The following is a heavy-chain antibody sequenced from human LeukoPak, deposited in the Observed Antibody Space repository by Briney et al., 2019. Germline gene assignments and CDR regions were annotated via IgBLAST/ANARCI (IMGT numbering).Heavy chain of an antibody. CDR2: INSNSGGT. D-gene: IGHD1-26*01. J-gene: IGHJ5*02. V-gene: IGHV1-2*02. CDR1: GYTFTGYY. CDR3: ARDPSGSYWFDP. Sequence: ASVKVSCKASGYTFTGYYMHWVRQAPGQGLEWMGWINSNSGGTNYAQKFQGRGTMTRDTSISTAYMEVSRLRSDDTAVYYCARDPSGSYWFDPWGQGTLVTVSS.